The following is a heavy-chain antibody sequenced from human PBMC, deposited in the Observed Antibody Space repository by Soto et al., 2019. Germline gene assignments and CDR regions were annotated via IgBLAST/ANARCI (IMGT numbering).Heavy chain of an antibody. V-gene: IGHV1-18*01. D-gene: IGHD3-10*01. CDR3: AKDHRGSGSPLGVFDY. CDR2: ISAYNGNT. CDR1: GYTFTSYG. Sequence: ASVKGSCKASGYTFTSYGISWVRQAPGQGLEWMGWISAYNGNTNYAQKLQGRVTMTTDTSTSTAYMELRSLRSDDTAVYYCAKDHRGSGSPLGVFDYWGQGTLVTVSS. J-gene: IGHJ4*02.